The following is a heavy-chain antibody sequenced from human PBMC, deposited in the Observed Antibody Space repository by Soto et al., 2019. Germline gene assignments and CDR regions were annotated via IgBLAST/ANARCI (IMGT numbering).Heavy chain of an antibody. V-gene: IGHV4-61*01. CDR1: GGSVSRGSYY. J-gene: IGHJ5*02. Sequence: PSETLSLTCTVSGGSVSRGSYYWSWIRQPPGKGLEWIGYIYYSGSTNYNPSLKSRVTISVDTSKNQFSLKLSSVAAADTAVYYCARESRVGATPHWFDPWGQGTMVTVSS. CDR2: IYYSGST. CDR3: ARESRVGATPHWFDP. D-gene: IGHD1-26*01.